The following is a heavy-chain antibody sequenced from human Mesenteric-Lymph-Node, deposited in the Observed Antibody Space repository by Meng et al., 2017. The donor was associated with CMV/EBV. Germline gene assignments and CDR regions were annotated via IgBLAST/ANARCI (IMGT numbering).Heavy chain of an antibody. J-gene: IGHJ5*02. CDR2: IYYSGST. Sequence: SETLSLTCTVSGGSISSSSYYWGWIRQPPGKGLEWIGSIYYSGSTYYNPSLKSRVTISVDTSKNQFSLKLSSVTAADTAVYYCARADIQGPFDPWGQGTLVTVSS. D-gene: IGHD2-15*01. V-gene: IGHV4-39*01. CDR3: ARADIQGPFDP. CDR1: GGSISSSSYY.